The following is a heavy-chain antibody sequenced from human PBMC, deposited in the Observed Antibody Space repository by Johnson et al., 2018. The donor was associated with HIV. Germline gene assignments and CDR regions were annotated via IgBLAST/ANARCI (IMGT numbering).Heavy chain of an antibody. D-gene: IGHD3-3*02. CDR1: GFTFSSSA. V-gene: IGHV3-30*02. Sequence: QVQLVESGGGVVQPGGSLRLSCAASGFTFSSSAMHWVRQAPGKGLEWVAFIRYDGTNKYYADSVKGRFTISRDNPKNTLFLQMNSLRAEDTAVYYCATRSGQHLGSHDAFDIWCQGTMVPVSA. J-gene: IGHJ3*02. CDR3: ATRSGQHLGSHDAFDI. CDR2: IRYDGTNK.